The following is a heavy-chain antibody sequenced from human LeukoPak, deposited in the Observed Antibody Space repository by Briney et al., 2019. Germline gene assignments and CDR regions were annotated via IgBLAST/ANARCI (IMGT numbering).Heavy chain of an antibody. CDR3: ARDIRRGDSYGYGEY. CDR2: IYSGGST. J-gene: IGHJ4*02. CDR1: GFTVSSNY. Sequence: PGGSLRLSCAASGFTVSSNYMSWVRQAPGKGLEWVSVIYSGGSTYYADSVKGRFTISRDNSNNTLYLQMNSLRAEDTAVYYCARDIRRGDSYGYGEYWGQGTLVTVSS. V-gene: IGHV3-53*01. D-gene: IGHD5-18*01.